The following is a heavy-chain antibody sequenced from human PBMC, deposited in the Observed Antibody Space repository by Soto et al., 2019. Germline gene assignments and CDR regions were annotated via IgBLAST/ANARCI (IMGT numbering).Heavy chain of an antibody. CDR1: GDSVSSNHAT. D-gene: IGHD2-8*01. CDR3: ARLIGNSWLDS. J-gene: IGHJ5*01. V-gene: IGHV6-1*01. CDR2: TYYRSKWYY. Sequence: SQTLSLTCAISGDSVSSNHATWDWIRQPPSRGLEWLGRTYYRSKWYYDYALSVKSRITINPDTSNNQLSLQLNSVTPDDTAVYYCARLIGNSWLDSWGQGTLVTSPQ.